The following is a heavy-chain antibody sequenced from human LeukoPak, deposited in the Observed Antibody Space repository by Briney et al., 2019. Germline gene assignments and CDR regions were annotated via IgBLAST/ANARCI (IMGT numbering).Heavy chain of an antibody. CDR2: IWYDGSNK. V-gene: IGHV3-33*01. J-gene: IGHJ4*02. CDR3: ARDHSYLIDY. CDR1: GFTISSYG. D-gene: IGHD3-16*02. Sequence: GRSLRLSCAASGFTISSYGMHWVRQAPGKGLEWVAVIWYDGSNKYYADSVKGRFTISRDNSKNTLYLQMNSLRAEDTAVYYCARDHSYLIDYWGQGTLVTVSS.